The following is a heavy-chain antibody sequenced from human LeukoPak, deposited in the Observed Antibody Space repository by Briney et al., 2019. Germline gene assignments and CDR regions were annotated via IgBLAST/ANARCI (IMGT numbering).Heavy chain of an antibody. J-gene: IGHJ4*02. V-gene: IGHV4-59*03. Sequence: SETLSLTCIVSGGSISSSYWSWIRQPPGKGLEWIGFIYYSGSTNYNPSLKSRVTISVDTSKNLFSLKLSSVTAADTAVYYCASSLMTTVTPPFDYWGQGTLVTVSS. D-gene: IGHD4-11*01. CDR2: IYYSGST. CDR3: ASSLMTTVTPPFDY. CDR1: GGSISSSY.